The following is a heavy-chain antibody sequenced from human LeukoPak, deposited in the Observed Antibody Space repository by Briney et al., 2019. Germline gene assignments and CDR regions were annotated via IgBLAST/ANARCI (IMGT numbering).Heavy chain of an antibody. D-gene: IGHD2-15*01. CDR3: ARDLCSGGSCFTSDAFDI. CDR2: ISSSSSYI. J-gene: IGHJ3*02. V-gene: IGHV3-21*01. Sequence: SGGSLRLSCAASGFTFSSYSMNWVRQAPGKGLEWVSSISSSSSYIYYADSVKGRFTISRDNAKNSLYLQMNSLRAEDTAVYYCARDLCSGGSCFTSDAFDIWGQGTMVTVSS. CDR1: GFTFSSYS.